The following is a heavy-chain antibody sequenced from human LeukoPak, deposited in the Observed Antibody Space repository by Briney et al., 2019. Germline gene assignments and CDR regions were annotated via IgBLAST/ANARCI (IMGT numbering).Heavy chain of an antibody. J-gene: IGHJ5*02. CDR3: ARESGREEGWFDP. Sequence: EASVKVSCKASGYTFTGYYMHWVRQAPGQGLEWMGWINPNSGGTNYAQKFQGRVTMTRDTSISTAYMELSRLRSDDTAVYYCARESGREEGWFDPWGQGTLVTVSS. CDR1: GYTFTGYY. V-gene: IGHV1-2*02. CDR2: INPNSGGT. D-gene: IGHD1-26*01.